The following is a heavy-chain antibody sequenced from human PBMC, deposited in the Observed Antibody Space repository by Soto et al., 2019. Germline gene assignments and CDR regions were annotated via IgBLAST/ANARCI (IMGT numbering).Heavy chain of an antibody. CDR1: GFTFSNYD. D-gene: IGHD3-16*02. J-gene: IGHJ4*02. CDR3: ARDRLRLGELSLLGYFDY. Sequence: PGGSLRLSCAASGFTFSNYDMHWVRQAPGKGLEWVSSISGNGRSTSYTDSVKGRFTISRDNSKNTLSVQMSNLKSEDTAVYYCARDRLRLGELSLLGYFDYWGQGTLVTVSS. V-gene: IGHV3-23*01. CDR2: ISGNGRST.